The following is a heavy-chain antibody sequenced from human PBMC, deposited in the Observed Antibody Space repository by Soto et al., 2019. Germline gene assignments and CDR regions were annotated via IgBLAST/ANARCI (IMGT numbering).Heavy chain of an antibody. V-gene: IGHV4-59*01. D-gene: IGHD6-19*01. CDR2: IFHTGNT. Sequence: KTSETLSLTCTVSGDSFSSYYWTWIRQPPGKRLEWVAYIFHTGNTNYNPSLKSRVSVSVDTSKNQFYLRLSSVTAADTAVYYCARVGSSGWSPDYWGQGTQVTVSS. CDR3: ARVGSSGWSPDY. CDR1: GDSFSSYY. J-gene: IGHJ4*02.